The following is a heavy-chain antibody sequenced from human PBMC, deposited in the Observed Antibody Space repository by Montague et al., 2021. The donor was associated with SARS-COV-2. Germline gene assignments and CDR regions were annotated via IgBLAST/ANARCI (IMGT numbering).Heavy chain of an antibody. CDR2: ISWNSDSS. V-gene: IGHV3-9*01. J-gene: IGHJ4*02. Sequence: SLRLSCAASGFDFGEYAMHWVRQTPGKGLEWVSGISWNSDSSDYVDSVKGRFSISRDNAKKSLYLQMNSLRPEDTALYYCAKDIGTETIYEAFFDEWGQGTLVTVSS. CDR3: AKDIGTETIYEAFFDE. D-gene: IGHD3-16*01. CDR1: GFDFGEYA.